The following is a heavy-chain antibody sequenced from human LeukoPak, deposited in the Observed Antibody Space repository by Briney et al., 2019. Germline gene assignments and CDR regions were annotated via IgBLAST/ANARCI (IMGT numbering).Heavy chain of an antibody. CDR3: ARVQYCSSTSCPFFDY. CDR2: IIPMIGTA. D-gene: IGHD2-2*01. J-gene: IGHJ4*02. Sequence: EASVKVSCKASGGTFSSYVISWVRQAPGQGLEWMGGIIPMIGTANYAQKFQGRVTITTDESTSTAYMELSSLRSEDTAVYYCARVQYCSSTSCPFFDYWGQGTLVTVSS. V-gene: IGHV1-69*05. CDR1: GGTFSSYV.